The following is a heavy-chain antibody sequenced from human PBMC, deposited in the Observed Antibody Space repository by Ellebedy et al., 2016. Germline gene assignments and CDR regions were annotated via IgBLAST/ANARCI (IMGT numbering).Heavy chain of an antibody. D-gene: IGHD3-9*01. J-gene: IGHJ4*02. Sequence: GGSLRLXXAASGFTIDSNYVNWVRQAPGKGLEWVAAISGSGGSTYYADSVKGRFTISRDNSKNTLYLQMNSLRAEDTAVYYCAKRLGPFDYWGQGTLVTVSS. V-gene: IGHV3-23*01. CDR3: AKRLGPFDY. CDR2: ISGSGGST. CDR1: GFTIDSNY.